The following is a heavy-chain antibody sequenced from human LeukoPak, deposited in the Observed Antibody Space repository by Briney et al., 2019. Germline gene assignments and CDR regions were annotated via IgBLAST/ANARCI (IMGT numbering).Heavy chain of an antibody. Sequence: SVKVSCKASGGTFSSYAISWVRQAPGQGLEWMGGIIPIFGTANYAQKFQGGVTITADKSTSTAYMELSSLRSEDTAVYYCARGPLVVVTSPFDIWGQGTMVTVSS. V-gene: IGHV1-69*06. D-gene: IGHD2-21*02. J-gene: IGHJ3*02. CDR3: ARGPLVVVTSPFDI. CDR1: GGTFSSYA. CDR2: IIPIFGTA.